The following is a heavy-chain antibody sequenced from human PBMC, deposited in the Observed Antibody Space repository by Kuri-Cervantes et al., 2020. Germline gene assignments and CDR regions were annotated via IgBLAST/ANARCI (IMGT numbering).Heavy chain of an antibody. V-gene: IGHV1-46*01. J-gene: IGHJ3*02. Sequence: ASVKVSCKASGYTFTSYYMHWVRQAPGQGLEWMGIINPSGGSTSYAQKFQGRVTMTRDTSTSTVYMELGSLRSEDTAVYYCATAVTGLSPGHDAFDIWGQGTMVTVSS. CDR2: INPSGGST. D-gene: IGHD1-20*01. CDR1: GYTFTSYY. CDR3: ATAVTGLSPGHDAFDI.